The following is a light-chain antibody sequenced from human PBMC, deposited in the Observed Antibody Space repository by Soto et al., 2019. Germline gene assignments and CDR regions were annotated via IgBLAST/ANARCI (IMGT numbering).Light chain of an antibody. V-gene: IGKV1-5*03. CDR3: QQYNSPVA. CDR1: QSISSW. J-gene: IGKJ1*01. Sequence: DIQMTQSPSTLSASVGDRVTITCRASQSISSWLAWYQQKPGKAPLLFIYKASTLQSGVPSRFSGSGSGTEFPLTISRLQPDDFATYCCQQYNSPVAFGRGTKVEVK. CDR2: KAS.